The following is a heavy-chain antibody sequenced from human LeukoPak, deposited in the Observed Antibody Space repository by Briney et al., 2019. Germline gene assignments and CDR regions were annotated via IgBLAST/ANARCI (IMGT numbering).Heavy chain of an antibody. CDR2: IRSKANSYAT. CDR3: STGLQAHFNI. Sequence: HSGGSLRHSCAASGFTFSGSAMHWVRQASGKGLEWVGRIRSKANSYATAYAASVKGRFTISRDDSKNTAYLQMNSLKTEDTAVSYCSTGLQAHFNIWGRGTLVTVSS. J-gene: IGHJ2*01. V-gene: IGHV3-73*01. CDR1: GFTFSGSA. D-gene: IGHD2-15*01.